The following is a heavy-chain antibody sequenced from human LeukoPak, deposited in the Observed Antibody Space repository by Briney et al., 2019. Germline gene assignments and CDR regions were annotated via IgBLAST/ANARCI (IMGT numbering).Heavy chain of an antibody. D-gene: IGHD3-22*01. CDR2: IYYSGST. Sequence: PSETLSLTCTVSGGSISSYYWSWIRQPPGKGLEWIGYIYYSGSTNYNPSLKSRVTISVDTSKNQFSLKLSSVTAADTAVYYCARRYDSSGYYPNYFDYWGQGTLVTVSS. J-gene: IGHJ4*02. CDR1: GGSISSYY. V-gene: IGHV4-59*08. CDR3: ARRYDSSGYYPNYFDY.